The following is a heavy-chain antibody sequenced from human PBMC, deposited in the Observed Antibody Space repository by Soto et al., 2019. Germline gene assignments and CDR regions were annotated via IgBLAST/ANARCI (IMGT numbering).Heavy chain of an antibody. D-gene: IGHD4-17*01. CDR3: AREQETYGDNVGWDY. J-gene: IGHJ4*02. CDR2: ISAYNGNT. CDR1: GYTFTSYG. V-gene: IGHV1-18*01. Sequence: QVQLVQSGAEVKKPGASVKVSCKASGYTFTSYGISWVRQAPGQGLEWMGWISAYNGNTNYAQKLQGRVTMTTDTSTSTAYMELRSLRSADTAVYYCAREQETYGDNVGWDYWGQGTLVTVSS.